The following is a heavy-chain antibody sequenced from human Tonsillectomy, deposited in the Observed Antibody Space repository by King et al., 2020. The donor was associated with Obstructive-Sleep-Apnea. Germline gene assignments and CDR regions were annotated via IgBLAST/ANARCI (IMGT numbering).Heavy chain of an antibody. CDR1: GFRFDDYA. J-gene: IGHJ4*02. Sequence: VQLVQSGGGLVQPGRSLRLSCAASGFRFDDYAMHWVRQAPGKGLEWVSGISWNSVIIGYADSVKGRFTISRDNAKNSLYLQMDSLRAEDTALYYCAKTGLAAAGTWGQGTLVTVSS. CDR2: ISWNSVII. D-gene: IGHD6-13*01. V-gene: IGHV3-9*01. CDR3: AKTGLAAAGT.